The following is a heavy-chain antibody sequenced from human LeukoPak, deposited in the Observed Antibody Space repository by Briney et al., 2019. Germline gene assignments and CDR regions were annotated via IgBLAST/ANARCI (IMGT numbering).Heavy chain of an antibody. CDR2: IYYSGST. Sequence: SETLSLTCTVSGGSIISISDYWGWIRQPRGKGLEWIGSIYYSGSTYYNPSLKSRVTISVDTSKNQLSLKLSSVTAADTAVYYCASHEGVLVAARPFDYWGQGTLVTVSS. D-gene: IGHD6-6*01. CDR3: ASHEGVLVAARPFDY. CDR1: GGSIISISDY. J-gene: IGHJ4*02. V-gene: IGHV4-39*01.